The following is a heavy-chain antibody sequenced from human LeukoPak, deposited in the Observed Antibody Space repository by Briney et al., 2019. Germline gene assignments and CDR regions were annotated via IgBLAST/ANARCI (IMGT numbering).Heavy chain of an antibody. D-gene: IGHD1-1*01. V-gene: IGHV3-13*01. CDR1: GFTFSNFD. CDR3: ARGPPRGKYYYMDV. J-gene: IGHJ6*03. CDR2: IGTASDT. Sequence: PGGSLRLSCAASGFTFSNFDMHGVRQPPGQGLEWVSTIGTASDTYYPGSVEGRFTLSRDNAKNSLYLQMNSLTAGDTAVYYCARGPPRGKYYYMDVWGKGNTVTVSS.